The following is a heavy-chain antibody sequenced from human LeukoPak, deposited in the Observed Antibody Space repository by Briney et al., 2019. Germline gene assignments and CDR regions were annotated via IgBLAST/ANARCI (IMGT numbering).Heavy chain of an antibody. V-gene: IGHV3-7*05. CDR1: GFRLDNYW. CDR2: INEDGSKI. Sequence: PGGSLRLSCEASGFRLDNYWMTWVRQAPGKGLEWVADINEDGSKIYSLDSVKGRFTISRDNAKNSLSLQLNTLRAEDTAVYYCARDQGKGYYYYGMDVWGQGTTVTVSS. CDR3: ARDQGKGYYYYGMDV. J-gene: IGHJ6*02.